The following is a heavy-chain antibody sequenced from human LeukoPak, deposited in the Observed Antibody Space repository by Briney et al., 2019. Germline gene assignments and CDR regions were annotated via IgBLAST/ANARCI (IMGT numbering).Heavy chain of an antibody. V-gene: IGHV3-11*04. Sequence: LSLTCTVSGGSISSSSYYMSWIRQAPGKGLEWVSYISSSGSTIYYADSVKGRFTISRDNAKNSLYLQMNSLRAEDTAVYYCAPFIVVVPGGFDPWGQGTLVTVSS. D-gene: IGHD2-2*01. CDR3: APFIVVVPGGFDP. J-gene: IGHJ5*02. CDR1: GGSISSSSYY. CDR2: ISSSGSTI.